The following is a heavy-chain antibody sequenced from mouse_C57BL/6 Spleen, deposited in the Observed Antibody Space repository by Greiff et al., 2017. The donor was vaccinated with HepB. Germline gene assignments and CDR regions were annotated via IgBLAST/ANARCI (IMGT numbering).Heavy chain of an antibody. Sequence: VKLQQSGAELVKPGASVKLSCKASGYTFTSYWMHWVKQRPGQGLEWIGMIHPNSGSTNYNEKFKSKATLTVDKSSSTAYMQLSSLTSEDSAVYYCARAHYYYGSSYEYAMDYWGQGTSVTVSS. CDR2: IHPNSGST. CDR3: ARAHYYYGSSYEYAMDY. J-gene: IGHJ4*01. CDR1: GYTFTSYW. V-gene: IGHV1-64*01. D-gene: IGHD1-1*01.